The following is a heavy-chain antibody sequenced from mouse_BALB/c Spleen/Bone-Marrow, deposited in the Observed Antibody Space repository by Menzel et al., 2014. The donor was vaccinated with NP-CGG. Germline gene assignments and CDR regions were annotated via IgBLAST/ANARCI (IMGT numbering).Heavy chain of an antibody. J-gene: IGHJ3*01. CDR1: GYTFTSYT. V-gene: IGHV1-4*01. CDR2: INPSSGYT. Sequence: VKLMESGAELARPRASVKMSCKASGYTFTSYTMHWVKQRPGQGLEWIGYINPSSGYTNYNQKFKDKATLTADKSSSTAYMQLSSLTSEDSAVYYCARWANWDGFAYWGQGTLVTVSA. CDR3: ARWANWDGFAY. D-gene: IGHD4-1*02.